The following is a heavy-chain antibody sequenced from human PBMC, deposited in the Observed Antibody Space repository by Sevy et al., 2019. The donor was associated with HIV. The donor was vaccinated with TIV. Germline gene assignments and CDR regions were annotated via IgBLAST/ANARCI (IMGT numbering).Heavy chain of an antibody. CDR3: ARGARGTLPSFYYYGFDV. CDR2: IYPGDSDT. D-gene: IGHD1-1*01. Sequence: GESLKISCKASGYSFSSYWFGWVRQMPGKGLEWMGIIYPGDSDTRYSLSFQGQVTISVDKSFSTAYLQWSSLKASDXAIYYCARGARGTLPSFYYYGFDVWGQGTTVTVSS. V-gene: IGHV5-51*01. J-gene: IGHJ6*02. CDR1: GYSFSSYW.